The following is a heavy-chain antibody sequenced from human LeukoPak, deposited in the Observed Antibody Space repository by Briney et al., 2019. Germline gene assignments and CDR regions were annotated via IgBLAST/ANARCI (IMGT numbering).Heavy chain of an antibody. Sequence: SETLSLTCTVSGGSISSGGYYWGWIRQHPGKGLEWIGYIYYSGSTYYNPSLKSRVTISVDTSKTQFSLKLSSVTAADTAVYYCARVNILYYYDSSGYYQYYFDYWGQGTLVTVSS. D-gene: IGHD3-22*01. CDR1: GGSISSGGYY. V-gene: IGHV4-31*03. CDR3: ARVNILYYYDSSGYYQYYFDY. J-gene: IGHJ4*02. CDR2: IYYSGST.